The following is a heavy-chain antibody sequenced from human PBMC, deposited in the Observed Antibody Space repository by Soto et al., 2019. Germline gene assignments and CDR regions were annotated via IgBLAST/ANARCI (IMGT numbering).Heavy chain of an antibody. Sequence: QVQLQESGPGLVKTSQTLSLTCTVSGGSISSGDYYWSWIRQPPGKGLEWIGYIYYSGSTYYNPSLKRRVTISVDTSKNQFSLKLSSVTAAATAVYYCARVGGFGATTIDYWGQGTLVTVSS. D-gene: IGHD3-10*01. CDR3: ARVGGFGATTIDY. J-gene: IGHJ4*02. CDR1: GGSISSGDYY. CDR2: IYYSGST. V-gene: IGHV4-30-4*01.